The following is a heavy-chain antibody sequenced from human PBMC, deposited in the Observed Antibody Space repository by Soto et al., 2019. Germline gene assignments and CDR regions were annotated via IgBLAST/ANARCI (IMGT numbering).Heavy chain of an antibody. V-gene: IGHV3-74*01. CDR2: IKFDGSSG. CDR3: ARGVRGHYGFDV. J-gene: IGHJ3*01. CDR1: GFTFSDYW. D-gene: IGHD3-10*01. Sequence: EVQLVESGGGLVQPGGSLRLSCAASGFTFSDYWIHWVRQAPGKGLVWVSRIKFDGSSGNYAGSVKGRFTISRDNARDTVYLQMNSLRAEDTAVYYCARGVRGHYGFDVWGQGTMVTVSS.